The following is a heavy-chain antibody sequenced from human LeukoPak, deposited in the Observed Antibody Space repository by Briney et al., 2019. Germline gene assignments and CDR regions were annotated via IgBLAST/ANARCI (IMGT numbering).Heavy chain of an antibody. D-gene: IGHD2-2*01. CDR1: GFSLSTTAGT. CDR2: IYWNDDK. V-gene: IGHV2-5*01. CDR3: AHRETYHFDY. J-gene: IGHJ4*02. Sequence: SGPTLVNPTQTLTLTSTLSGFSLSTTAGTVGWIRQTPEKALEWLALIYWNDDKRYRPSLRSRLTISKDTSKKEVVLTMTNMDPVETATYYCAHRETYHFDYWGQGTLVTVSS.